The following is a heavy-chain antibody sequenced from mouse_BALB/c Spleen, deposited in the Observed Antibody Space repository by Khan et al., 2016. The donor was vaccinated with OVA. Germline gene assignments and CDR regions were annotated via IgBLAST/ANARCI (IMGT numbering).Heavy chain of an antibody. Sequence: EVQLQESGPGLVKPSQSLSLTCTVTGYSITSGYGWNWIRQFPGNKREWMGYISYSGSTNYNPSLKSRTSITRDTSKKQFFMQLNSVTTEDTASDYYARTARIKYWGQGTTLTVSS. CDR1: GYSITSGYG. CDR2: ISYSGST. CDR3: ARTARIKY. D-gene: IGHD1-2*01. V-gene: IGHV3-2*02. J-gene: IGHJ2*01.